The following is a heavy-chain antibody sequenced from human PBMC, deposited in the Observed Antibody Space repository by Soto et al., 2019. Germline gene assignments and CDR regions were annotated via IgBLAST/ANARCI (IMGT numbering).Heavy chain of an antibody. Sequence: SETLSLTCTVSGGSISSYYWSWIRQPPGKGLEWIGYIYYSGSTNYNPSLKGRVTISVDTSKNQFSLKLSSVTAADTAVYYCASYDFWSGSVDYWGQGTLVTVSS. CDR1: GGSISSYY. J-gene: IGHJ4*02. V-gene: IGHV4-59*08. CDR2: IYYSGST. CDR3: ASYDFWSGSVDY. D-gene: IGHD3-3*01.